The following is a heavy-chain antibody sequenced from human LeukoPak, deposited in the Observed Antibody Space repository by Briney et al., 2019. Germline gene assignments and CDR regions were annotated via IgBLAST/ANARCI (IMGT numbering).Heavy chain of an antibody. Sequence: IIXXXGTANYAQKFQGRVTITTDESTSTAYMELSSLRSEDTAVYYCARDRGLRELLNYYYYYMDVWGKGTTVTVSS. CDR3: ARDRGLRELLNYYYYYMDV. V-gene: IGHV1-69*05. J-gene: IGHJ6*03. D-gene: IGHD1-26*01. CDR2: IIXXXGTA.